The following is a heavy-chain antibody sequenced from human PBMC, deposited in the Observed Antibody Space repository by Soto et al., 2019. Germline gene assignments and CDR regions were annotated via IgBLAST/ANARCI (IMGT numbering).Heavy chain of an antibody. J-gene: IGHJ6*02. CDR3: ARDRGYSGYDSPRYYYGMDV. Sequence: PGGSLRLSCAASGFTFSSYGMHWVRQAPGKGLEWVAVIWFDGTNKYYADTVKGRFTISRDNSKNTLYLQMNSLRAEDTVVYYCARDRGYSGYDSPRYYYGMDVWGQGT. CDR2: IWFDGTNK. D-gene: IGHD5-12*01. CDR1: GFTFSSYG. V-gene: IGHV3-33*01.